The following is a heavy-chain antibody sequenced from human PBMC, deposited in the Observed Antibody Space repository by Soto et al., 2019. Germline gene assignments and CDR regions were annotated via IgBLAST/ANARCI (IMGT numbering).Heavy chain of an antibody. CDR2: INAGNGNT. V-gene: IGHV1-3*01. Sequence: ASVKVSCKASGYTFTSYAMHWVRQAPGQRLEWMGWINAGNGNTKYSQKFQGRVTITRDTSASTAYMELSSLRSEDTAVYYCARDWWTRAPSGWYRPNQVYYYYYGMDVWGQGTTLTVSS. J-gene: IGHJ6*02. D-gene: IGHD6-19*01. CDR1: GYTFTSYA. CDR3: ARDWWTRAPSGWYRPNQVYYYYYGMDV.